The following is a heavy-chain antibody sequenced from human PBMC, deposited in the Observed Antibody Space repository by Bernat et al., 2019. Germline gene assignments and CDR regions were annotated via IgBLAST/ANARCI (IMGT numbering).Heavy chain of an antibody. CDR1: GFTFTSYA. Sequence: QVQLVVSGGGVVQPGGSLRLSCAASGFTFTSYAMHWVRPAPGKGLEWVALISSDGANKNNADSVKGPFSVSRANPNNTVYHQRNSRGPEDTVLYSCGRDWNDDAWGRGTLVTVSS. J-gene: IGHJ5*02. CDR2: ISSDGANK. V-gene: IGHV3-30*02. D-gene: IGHD1-1*01. CDR3: GRDWNDDA.